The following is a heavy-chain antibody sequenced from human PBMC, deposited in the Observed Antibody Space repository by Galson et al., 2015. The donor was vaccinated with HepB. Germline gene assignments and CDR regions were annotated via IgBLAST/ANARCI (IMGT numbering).Heavy chain of an antibody. CDR3: AREGIAVADDAFDI. CDR1: GYTLTELS. J-gene: IGHJ3*02. CDR2: FDPEDGET. V-gene: IGHV1-24*01. D-gene: IGHD6-19*01. Sequence: SVKVSCKVSGYTLTELSMHWVRQAPGKGLEWMGGFDPEDGETIYAQKFQGRVTMTEDTSTDTAYMELSSPRSEDTAVYYCAREGIAVADDAFDIWGQGTMVTVSS.